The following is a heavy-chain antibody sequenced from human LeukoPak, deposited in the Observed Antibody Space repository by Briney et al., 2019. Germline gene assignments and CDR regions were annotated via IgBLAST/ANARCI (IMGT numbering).Heavy chain of an antibody. CDR2: IYYSGST. Sequence: SETLSLTCTVSGGSISSGGDSWSWIRQPPGKGLEWIGYIYYSGSTNYNPSLKSRVTISVDTSKNQFSLKLSSVTAADTAVYYCARGVFCSSTSCYVLDDAFDIWGQGTMVTVSS. V-gene: IGHV4-61*08. CDR3: ARGVFCSSTSCYVLDDAFDI. D-gene: IGHD2-2*01. J-gene: IGHJ3*02. CDR1: GGSISSGGDS.